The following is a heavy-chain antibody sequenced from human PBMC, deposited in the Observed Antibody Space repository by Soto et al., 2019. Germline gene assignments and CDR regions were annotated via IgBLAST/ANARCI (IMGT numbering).Heavy chain of an antibody. Sequence: SQTLSLTCAISGDSVSSNSAAWNWIRQSPSRGLEWLGRTYHRSKWYNDYAVSVKSRIIISPDTSKTEFSLQLKSVTPEDTAVYYCVRLVVGTADYWGQETLVIVSS. D-gene: IGHD1-26*01. V-gene: IGHV6-1*01. CDR1: GDSVSSNSAA. J-gene: IGHJ4*02. CDR3: VRLVVGTADY. CDR2: TYHRSKWYN.